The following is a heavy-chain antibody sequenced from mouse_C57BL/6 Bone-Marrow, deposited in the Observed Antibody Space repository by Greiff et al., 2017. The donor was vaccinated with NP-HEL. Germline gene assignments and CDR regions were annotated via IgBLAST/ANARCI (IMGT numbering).Heavy chain of an antibody. J-gene: IGHJ2*03. Sequence: VQLQQPGAELVKPGASVKLSCKASGYTFTSYWMPWVKQRPGQGLEWIGMIHPNSGSTNYNEKFKSKATLTVDKSSSTAYMQLSSLTSDDAAVYYGAKDYYCHDFDYGGQGKSITVTA. CDR1: GYTFTSYW. V-gene: IGHV1-64*01. CDR3: AKDYYCHDFDY. D-gene: IGHD2-2*01. CDR2: IHPNSGST.